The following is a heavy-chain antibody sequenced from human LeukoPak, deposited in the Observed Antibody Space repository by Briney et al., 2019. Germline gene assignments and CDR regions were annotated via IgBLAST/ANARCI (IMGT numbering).Heavy chain of an antibody. CDR2: ISSSGSTI. V-gene: IGHV3-11*04. D-gene: IGHD6-13*01. CDR1: GFTFSDYY. Sequence: GGSLRLSCAASGFTFSDYYMSWIRQAPGEGLEWVSYISSSGSTIYYADSVKGRFTISRDNAKNSLYLQMNSLRAEDTAVYYRACSSSWYDDYWGQGTLVTVSS. CDR3: ACSSSWYDDY. J-gene: IGHJ4*02.